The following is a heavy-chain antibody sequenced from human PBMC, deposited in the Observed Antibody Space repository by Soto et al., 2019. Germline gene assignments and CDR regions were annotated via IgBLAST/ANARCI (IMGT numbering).Heavy chain of an antibody. D-gene: IGHD3-10*01. Sequence: HGGCLGLCCVASRFSFNMRGMAVVLKVIGRLRVWVSRTKTDGSADYADSVKGRFTISRDNAKNTLDLQMNSLRAEDTAVYYCARDMRAVPWYGGVSSAFDMWGQGTMVTVSS. CDR2: TKTDGSA. J-gene: IGHJ3*02. CDR1: RFSFNMRG. CDR3: ARDMRAVPWYGGVSSAFDM. V-gene: IGHV3-74*01.